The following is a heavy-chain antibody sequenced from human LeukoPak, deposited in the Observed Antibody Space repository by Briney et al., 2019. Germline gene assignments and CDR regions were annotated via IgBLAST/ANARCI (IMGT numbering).Heavy chain of an antibody. CDR3: AKDLDILTGPTPGLGY. D-gene: IGHD3-9*01. J-gene: IGHJ4*02. V-gene: IGHV3-23*01. CDR1: GFTFSSYA. Sequence: GGSLRLSCAASGFTFSSYAMSWVRQAPGKGLEWVSAISGSGGSTYYADSVKGRFTISRDNSKNTLYLQMNSLRAEDTAVYYCAKDLDILTGPTPGLGYWGQGTLVTVSS. CDR2: ISGSGGST.